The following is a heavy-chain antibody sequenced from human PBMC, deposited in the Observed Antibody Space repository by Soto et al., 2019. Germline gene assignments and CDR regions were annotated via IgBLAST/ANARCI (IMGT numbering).Heavy chain of an antibody. J-gene: IGHJ6*02. CDR1: GGTIGSYA. V-gene: IGHV1-69*01. D-gene: IGHD2-2*01. Sequence: QVQLVESGVEVKKPGSSVKVSCKASGGTIGSYAISWVRQSPGQGLEWMGGIITIPGTAYYVQKVQGRVTIAADESTSTAYMELSSLRSEDTAVYYCARSQGSSTSLEIYYYYYYGMDVWGQGTTVTVSS. CDR2: IITIPGTA. CDR3: ARSQGSSTSLEIYYYYYYGMDV.